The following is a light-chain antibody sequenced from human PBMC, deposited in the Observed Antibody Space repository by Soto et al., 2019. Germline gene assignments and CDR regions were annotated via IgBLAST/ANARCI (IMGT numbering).Light chain of an antibody. CDR1: QSVSSSY. CDR3: QQYGSSRWM. V-gene: IGKV3-20*01. J-gene: IGKJ1*01. Sequence: EIVWTQSPGTLSLSPGERATLSCRASQSVSSSYLDWYQQKPGQAPRLLIYGASSRATGIPDRFSGSWSGTDFTLTISRLEREDFAVYYCQQYGSSRWMFGQGTKVEIK. CDR2: GAS.